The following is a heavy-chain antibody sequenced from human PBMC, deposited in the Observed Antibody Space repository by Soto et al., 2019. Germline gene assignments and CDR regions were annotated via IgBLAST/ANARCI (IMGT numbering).Heavy chain of an antibody. CDR3: AKDLLPNTVTTCGS. V-gene: IGHV3-30*18. CDR2: ISSDGNNK. J-gene: IGHJ5*02. CDR1: GITFDSHG. D-gene: IGHD4-17*01. Sequence: QVQLVESGGGAVQPGRSLRLSCAASGITFDSHGMHWVRQAPGKGLEWVAVISSDGNNKYYADSVKGRFTISRDNFNNILYLQMSSLRAEDTAVYYCAKDLLPNTVTTCGSWRQGTLVTVSS.